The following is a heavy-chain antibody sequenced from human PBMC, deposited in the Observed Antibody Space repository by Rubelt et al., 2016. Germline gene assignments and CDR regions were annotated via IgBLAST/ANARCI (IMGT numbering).Heavy chain of an antibody. Sequence: GYISYSGSTFYNPSLKSRVTISVDASQNQFSLNLSSVTAADTAVYYCASQSTYDYEHALDIWGQGTMVTVSS. V-gene: IGHV4-31*02. CDR2: ISYSGST. D-gene: IGHD3-16*01. J-gene: IGHJ3*02. CDR3: ASQSTYDYEHALDI.